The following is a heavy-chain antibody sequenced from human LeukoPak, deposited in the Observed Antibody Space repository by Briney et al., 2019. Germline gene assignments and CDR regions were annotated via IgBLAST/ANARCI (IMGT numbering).Heavy chain of an antibody. J-gene: IGHJ3*02. V-gene: IGHV4-59*08. CDR1: GGSISSYY. CDR3: ARRAYDEYAFDI. Sequence: SETLSLTCTVFGGSISSYYWSWIRQPPGKGLEWIGYIYYTGSTNYNPSLKSRVTISIDTSKNQFSLRLNSVTAADTAVYYCARRAYDEYAFDIWGQGTMVTVSS. D-gene: IGHD5-12*01. CDR2: IYYTGST.